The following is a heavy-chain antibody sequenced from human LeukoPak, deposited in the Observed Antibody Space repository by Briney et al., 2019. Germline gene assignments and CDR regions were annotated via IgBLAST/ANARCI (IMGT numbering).Heavy chain of an antibody. CDR1: GFTFSSYA. V-gene: IGHV3-23*01. Sequence: PGGSLRLSCAASGFTFSSYAMSWVRQAPGEGLEWVSGISDSGGSTYYADSVKGRFTISRDNSKNTLYLQMNSLRADDTAVYYCARMAYGDSFDYWGQGTLVTVSS. J-gene: IGHJ4*02. D-gene: IGHD4-17*01. CDR3: ARMAYGDSFDY. CDR2: ISDSGGST.